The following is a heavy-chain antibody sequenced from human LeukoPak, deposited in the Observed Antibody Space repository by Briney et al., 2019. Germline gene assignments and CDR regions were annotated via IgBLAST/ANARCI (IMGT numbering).Heavy chain of an antibody. CDR3: ARDPYYGDYVV. D-gene: IGHD4-17*01. V-gene: IGHV3-48*03. Sequence: GGSLRLSCAASGFTFSSYEMNWVRQAPGKGLEWVSYISSSGSTIYYADSVKGRFTISRDNAKNSLYLQMNSLRAEDTAAYYCARDPYYGDYVVWGQGTLVTVSS. J-gene: IGHJ4*02. CDR1: GFTFSSYE. CDR2: ISSSGSTI.